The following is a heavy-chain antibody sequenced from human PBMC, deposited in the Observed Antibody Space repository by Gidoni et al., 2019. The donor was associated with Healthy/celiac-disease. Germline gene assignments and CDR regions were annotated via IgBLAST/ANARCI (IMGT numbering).Heavy chain of an antibody. CDR3: AREGEYRGPLGYYMDV. D-gene: IGHD3-16*01. CDR2: IYRGGSK. CDR1: CFTVISNY. J-gene: IGHJ6*03. Sequence: EVQLVESGGGLVQPGGSLSLSCAASCFTVISNYMSWVGQAPGKGLEWVSVIYRGGSKYYADSVKGRFTIYRDNSKNTLYLQMNSLRAEDTAVYYCAREGEYRGPLGYYMDVWGKGTTVTVSS. V-gene: IGHV3-66*01.